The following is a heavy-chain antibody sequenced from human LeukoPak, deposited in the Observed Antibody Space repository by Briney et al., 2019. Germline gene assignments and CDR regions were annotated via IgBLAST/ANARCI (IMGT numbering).Heavy chain of an antibody. Sequence: GGSLRLSCAASGFTFSSYEMNWVRQAPGKGLEWVSYISSSGSTIYYADSVKSRFTISRDNSKNTLYLQMSSLRAEDTAVYYCARQVGPDYWGQGALVTVSS. V-gene: IGHV3-48*03. CDR1: GFTFSSYE. CDR3: ARQVGPDY. J-gene: IGHJ4*02. CDR2: ISSSGSTI. D-gene: IGHD1-26*01.